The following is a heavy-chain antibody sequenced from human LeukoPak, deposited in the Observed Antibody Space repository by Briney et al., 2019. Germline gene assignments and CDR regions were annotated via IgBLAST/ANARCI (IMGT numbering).Heavy chain of an antibody. D-gene: IGHD3-22*01. V-gene: IGHV3-21*01. Sequence: GGSLRLSCAASGFTFSSHSMNWVRQAPGKGLEWVSSISSSSYIYYADSVKGRFTISRDNAKNSLYLQMNSLRAEDTAVYYCARVRRYDSSGFDYWGQGTLVTVSS. CDR2: ISSSSYI. J-gene: IGHJ4*02. CDR1: GFTFSSHS. CDR3: ARVRRYDSSGFDY.